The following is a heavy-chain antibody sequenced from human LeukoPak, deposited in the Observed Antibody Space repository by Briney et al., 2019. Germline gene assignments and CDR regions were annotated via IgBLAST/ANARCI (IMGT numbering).Heavy chain of an antibody. V-gene: IGHV3-21*01. Sequence: GGSLRLSCAASGFTFSTYDMNWARQAPGKGLEWVSSISSRSSFIYYADSVKGRFTISRDNAKNSLYLQMNSLRAEDTAVYWCARDYIAYDPLDYWGQGTLVTVSS. CDR2: ISSRSSFI. CDR1: GFTFSTYD. CDR3: ARDYIAYDPLDY. D-gene: IGHD3-3*01. J-gene: IGHJ4*02.